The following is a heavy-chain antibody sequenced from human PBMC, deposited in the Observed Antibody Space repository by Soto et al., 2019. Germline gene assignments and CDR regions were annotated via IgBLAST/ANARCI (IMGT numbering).Heavy chain of an antibody. CDR3: AHIVVAGLGYYFDY. CDR1: GFSLSSTRMA. Sequence: QITLKESGPTLVKPTQTLTLTCTFSGFSLSSTRMAVGWIRQPPGKALEWLALIYWDDDKRYSPFLKSRLTITYDTSKNQVVLTMSNMDPGDTARYYCAHIVVAGLGYYFDYWGKGTLVTVSS. J-gene: IGHJ4*02. CDR2: IYWDDDK. V-gene: IGHV2-5*02. D-gene: IGHD6-19*01.